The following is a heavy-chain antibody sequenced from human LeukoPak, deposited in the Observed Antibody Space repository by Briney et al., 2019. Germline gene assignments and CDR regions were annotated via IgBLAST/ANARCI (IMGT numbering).Heavy chain of an antibody. CDR2: INHSGST. Sequence: SETLSLTCAVYGGSFSGYYWSWIRQPPGKGLEWIGEINHSGSTNYNPSLKSRVTISVDTSKNQFSLKLSSVTAADTAVYYCARTGYCSSTSCYQGRDYWGRGTLVTVSS. CDR1: GGSFSGYY. CDR3: ARTGYCSSTSCYQGRDY. V-gene: IGHV4-34*01. J-gene: IGHJ4*02. D-gene: IGHD2-2*01.